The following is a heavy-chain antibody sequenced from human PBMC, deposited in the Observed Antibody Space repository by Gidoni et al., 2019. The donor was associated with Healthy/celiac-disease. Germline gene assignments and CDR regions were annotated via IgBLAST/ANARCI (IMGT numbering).Heavy chain of an antibody. CDR2: IKSKTDNGTT. CDR1: GFTFSNAW. Sequence: EVQLVESGGGLVKPGGSLRLSCAASGFTFSNAWMSWVRQAPGKGLEWVGRIKSKTDNGTTDYAAPVKGRFTISRDDSKNTLYLQMNSLKTEDTAVYYCTTDWGLRYFDWLLGYWGQGTLVTVSS. D-gene: IGHD3-9*01. J-gene: IGHJ4*02. V-gene: IGHV3-15*01. CDR3: TTDWGLRYFDWLLGY.